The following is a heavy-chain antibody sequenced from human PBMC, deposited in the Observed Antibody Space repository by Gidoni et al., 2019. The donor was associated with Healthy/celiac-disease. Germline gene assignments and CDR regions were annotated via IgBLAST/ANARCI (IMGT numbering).Heavy chain of an antibody. CDR2: ISYDGSNK. D-gene: IGHD3-10*01. V-gene: IGHV3-30*04. J-gene: IGHJ4*02. CDR3: ARGGTVLLWFGELPDDY. CDR1: GFTFSSYA. Sequence: QVQLVESGGGVVQPGRSLRLSCAASGFTFSSYAMHWVRQAPGKGLEWVAVISYDGSNKYYADSVKGRFTISRDNSKNTLYLQMNSLRAEDTAVYYCARGGTVLLWFGELPDDYWGQGTLVTVSS.